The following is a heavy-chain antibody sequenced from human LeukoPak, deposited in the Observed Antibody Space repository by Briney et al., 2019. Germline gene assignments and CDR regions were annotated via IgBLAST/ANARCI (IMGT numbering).Heavy chain of an antibody. CDR2: IQYDGRNK. Sequence: PGGSLRLSCAASGFAFSTYGMHWVRQAPGKGLEWAAYIQYDGRNKQYADSVKGRFTISRDNSKNTLYLQMNMLKADDTALYYCAKKKAGNGDRFDSWGQGTLLTVSS. D-gene: IGHD2-8*01. J-gene: IGHJ4*02. CDR3: AKKKAGNGDRFDS. V-gene: IGHV3-30*02. CDR1: GFAFSTYG.